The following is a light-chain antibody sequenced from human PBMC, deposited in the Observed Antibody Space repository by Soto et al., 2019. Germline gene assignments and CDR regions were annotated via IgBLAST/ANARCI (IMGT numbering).Light chain of an antibody. V-gene: IGKV3-11*01. CDR2: DAS. CDR3: QQRSNWTPYT. Sequence: EIVLTQSPATLSLSPGERATLSCRASQSVSSYLALYQQKPGQAPRLLIYDASNRATGIPARFSGSGSGTDFTLTISSLEPEDFAVYYCQQRSNWTPYTFGQGTKLEIK. J-gene: IGKJ2*01. CDR1: QSVSSY.